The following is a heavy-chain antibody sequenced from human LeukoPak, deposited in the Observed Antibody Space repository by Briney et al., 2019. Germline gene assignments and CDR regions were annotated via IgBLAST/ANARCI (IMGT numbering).Heavy chain of an antibody. CDR3: AKAVRAPTLVY. CDR2: IYHSGST. V-gene: IGHV4-4*02. CDR1: GVSITSATW. D-gene: IGHD4-23*01. Sequence: SGTLSLTCAVSGVSITSATWWCWVRQPPGKGLEWIGEIYHSGSTNYNPSLESRVTISLDKSQNQFSLKLSSMTAADTAVYYCAKAVRAPTLVYWGQGKLVTVSS. J-gene: IGHJ4*02.